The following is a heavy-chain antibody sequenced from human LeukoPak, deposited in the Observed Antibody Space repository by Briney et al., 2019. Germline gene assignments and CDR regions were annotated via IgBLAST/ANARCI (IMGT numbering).Heavy chain of an antibody. J-gene: IGHJ4*02. CDR1: GGSISSYY. CDR2: IYYSGST. D-gene: IGHD3-10*01. CDR3: ARGVRAKNLDY. Sequence: PSETLTLTCTVSGGSISSYYWSWIRQPPGKGLEWIGYIYYSGSTNYNPSLKSRVTISVDTSKNQFSLKLSSVPAADTAVYYCARGVRAKNLDYWGQGTLVTVSS. V-gene: IGHV4-59*01.